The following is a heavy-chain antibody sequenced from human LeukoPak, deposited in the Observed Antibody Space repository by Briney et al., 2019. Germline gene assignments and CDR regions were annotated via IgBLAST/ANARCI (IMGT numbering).Heavy chain of an antibody. V-gene: IGHV4-4*02. CDR2: IYHSGST. J-gene: IGHJ3*02. CDR1: GGSISSSNW. CDR3: ARDRGGFFRSSPHDAFHI. D-gene: IGHD3-3*01. Sequence: SETLSLTCAVSGGSISSSNWWSWVRQPPGKGLEWIGEIYHSGSTNYNPSLKSRVTISVDKSKNQFSLKLSSVTAADTAVYYCARDRGGFFRSSPHDAFHIWGQGTMVTVSS.